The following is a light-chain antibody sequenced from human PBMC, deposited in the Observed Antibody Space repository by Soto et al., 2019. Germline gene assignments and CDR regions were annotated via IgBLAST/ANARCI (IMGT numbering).Light chain of an antibody. V-gene: IGKV1-5*01. J-gene: IGKJ1*01. CDR2: DAS. CDR1: QTINNC. CDR3: QQCYIYWT. Sequence: DIQMTQSPSTLSASVGDTVTITCRASQTINNCLAWYQQKPGKAPKLLISDASSLEPGVPSRFSGSGSGTEFTLSINRLQPDDFATYYCQQCYIYWTFGQGTKVDIK.